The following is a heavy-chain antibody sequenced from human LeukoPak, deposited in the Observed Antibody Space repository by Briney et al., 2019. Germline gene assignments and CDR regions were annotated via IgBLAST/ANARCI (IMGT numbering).Heavy chain of an antibody. D-gene: IGHD3-22*01. Sequence: PSETLSLTCTVSGGSITDYHWIWIRQPAGKGLEWIGRLYTSGSTNYNPSLKSRVSMSVDTSKKQFSLRLSSVTAADTAIYYCASDYFDRTGYCGFIYWGQGSLVTISS. J-gene: IGHJ4*02. CDR1: GGSITDYH. CDR2: LYTSGST. CDR3: ASDYFDRTGYCGFIY. V-gene: IGHV4-4*07.